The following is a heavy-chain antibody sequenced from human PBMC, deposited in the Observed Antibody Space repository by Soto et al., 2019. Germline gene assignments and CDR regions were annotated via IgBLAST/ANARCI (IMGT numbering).Heavy chain of an antibody. CDR3: AKTIRPNGDYHNFDY. D-gene: IGHD4-17*01. CDR1: GFTFSTYA. J-gene: IGHJ4*02. CDR2: FSGGGST. Sequence: EVRLLESGGGLVQPGGSLRLSCAASGFTFSTYAMSWVRQAPGKGLEWVSGFSGGGSTYYADSVEGRFTISKDNSKNTLYLQMNSLRAEDTAVYYSAKTIRPNGDYHNFDYWGQGTLVTVSS. V-gene: IGHV3-23*01.